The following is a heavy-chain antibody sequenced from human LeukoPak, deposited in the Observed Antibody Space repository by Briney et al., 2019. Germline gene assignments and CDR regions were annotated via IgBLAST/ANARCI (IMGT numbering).Heavy chain of an antibody. CDR3: ARVTGYMIEDYFDY. V-gene: IGHV4-61*01. J-gene: IGHJ4*02. Sequence: SETLSLTCTVSGYSISSGYYWGWIRQPPGKGLEWIRYIYYSGSTNYKPSLKSRVTISVETSKNQFSLKLRSVTAADTAVYYCARVTGYMIEDYFDYWGQGTLVTVSS. D-gene: IGHD3-22*01. CDR1: GYSISSGYY. CDR2: IYYSGST.